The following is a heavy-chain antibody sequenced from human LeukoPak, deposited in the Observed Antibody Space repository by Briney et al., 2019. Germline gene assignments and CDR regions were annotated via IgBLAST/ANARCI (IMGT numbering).Heavy chain of an antibody. CDR1: GGSISSYY. CDR3: ASSDSSGWYYFDY. J-gene: IGHJ4*02. D-gene: IGHD6-19*01. CDR2: IYTSGST. V-gene: IGHV4-4*07. Sequence: PSETLSLMCTVSGGSISSYYWSWIRQPAGEGLEWIGRIYTSGSTNYHPSLKGRVTMSVDTSKHQFSLKLSSVTAADTAVYYCASSDSSGWYYFDYWGQGTLVSVSS.